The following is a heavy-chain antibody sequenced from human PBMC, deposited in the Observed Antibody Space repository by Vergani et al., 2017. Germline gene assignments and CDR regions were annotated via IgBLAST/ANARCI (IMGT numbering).Heavy chain of an antibody. V-gene: IGHV4-31*03. CDR1: GGSISSGGYY. D-gene: IGHD3-22*01. J-gene: IGHJ4*02. Sequence: QVQLQESGPGLVKPSQTLSLTCTVSGGSISSGGYYWSWIRQHPGKGLEWIGYIYYSGSTYYNPSLKSRVTISVDTSKNQFSLKLSSVTAADTAVYYCARAPESPYYYDSSGSNYFDYWGQGTLVTVSS. CDR2: IYYSGST. CDR3: ARAPESPYYYDSSGSNYFDY.